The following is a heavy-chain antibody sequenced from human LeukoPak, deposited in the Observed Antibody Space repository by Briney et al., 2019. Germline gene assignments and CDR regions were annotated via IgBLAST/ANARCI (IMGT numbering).Heavy chain of an antibody. CDR1: GFTVSSNY. V-gene: IGHV3-66*02. J-gene: IGHJ4*02. CDR2: IYSGGST. D-gene: IGHD3-22*01. Sequence: GGSPRLSCAASGFTVSSNYMSWVRQAPGKGLEWVSVIYSGGSTYYADSVKGRFTISRDNSKNTLYLQMNSLRAEDTAVYYCARDARVYGSSGYYYSHFDYWGQGTLVTVSS. CDR3: ARDARVYGSSGYYYSHFDY.